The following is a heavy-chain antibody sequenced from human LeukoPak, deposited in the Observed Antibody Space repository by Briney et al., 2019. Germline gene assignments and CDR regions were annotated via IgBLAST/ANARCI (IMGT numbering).Heavy chain of an antibody. CDR3: ARDADTSAFYWFFDL. J-gene: IGHJ2*01. CDR2: LWADGSKT. V-gene: IGHV3-33*01. CDR1: GFTLSHYG. D-gene: IGHD3-22*01. Sequence: GGSLRLSCTASGFTLSHYGMSWVRQAPDKGLKSVALLWADGSKTSYPDSMKGRFTISRDISRNTLYLQINSLTVEDTALYYCARDADTSAFYWFFDLWGRGTLVTVSS.